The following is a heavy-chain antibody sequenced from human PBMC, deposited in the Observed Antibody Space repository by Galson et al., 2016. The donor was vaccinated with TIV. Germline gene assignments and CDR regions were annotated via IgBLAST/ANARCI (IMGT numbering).Heavy chain of an antibody. D-gene: IGHD3-10*01. CDR1: GYSFSDYY. Sequence: SVKVSCKASGYSFSDYYVHWVRQAPGQGFEWMGWINPNTGGTIYAQNFQGRVTLTRDTTITTVYMDVRALRHDDTAVYYCARGSGSDPDYWGQGTLVTVSS. CDR3: ARGSGSDPDY. J-gene: IGHJ4*02. V-gene: IGHV1-2*02. CDR2: INPNTGGT.